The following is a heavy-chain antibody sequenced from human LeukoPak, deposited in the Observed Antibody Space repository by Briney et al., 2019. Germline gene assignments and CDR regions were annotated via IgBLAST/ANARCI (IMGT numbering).Heavy chain of an antibody. CDR3: ARDWGDYYDSSGYYPLDY. CDR2: ISGSGSST. D-gene: IGHD3-22*01. V-gene: IGHV3-23*01. CDR1: GFTFSTYA. J-gene: IGHJ4*02. Sequence: GGSLRLSCAASGFTFSTYAMSWVRQAPGKGLEWVSAISGSGSSTYYADSVKGRFTISRDNSKNTLYLQMNSLRAEDTALYYCARDWGDYYDSSGYYPLDYWGQGTLVTVSS.